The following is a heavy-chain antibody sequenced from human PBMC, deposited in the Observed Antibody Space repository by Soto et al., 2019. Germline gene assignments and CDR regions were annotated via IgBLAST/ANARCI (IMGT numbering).Heavy chain of an antibody. CDR1: GFIFSDYW. D-gene: IGHD5-12*01. Sequence: EVQLVESGGGLVQPGGSLRLSCEASGFIFSDYWMAWVRQGPGKGLEWVASIKKDGSEKYYGDSVRGRFTISRDNAKNMAYLQMNSVRAEDTAVYYCARGYIGNGNFDSWGQGALVTVSS. V-gene: IGHV3-7*01. J-gene: IGHJ4*02. CDR2: IKKDGSEK. CDR3: ARGYIGNGNFDS.